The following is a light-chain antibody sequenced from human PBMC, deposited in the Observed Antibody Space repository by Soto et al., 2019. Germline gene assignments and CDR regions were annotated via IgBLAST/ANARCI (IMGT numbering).Light chain of an antibody. V-gene: IGLV1-44*01. J-gene: IGLJ3*02. Sequence: QSVLTQPPSASGTPGQRVTISCSGSSSNIGRNPVNWYQQLPGTAPKLLIYSNDQRPSGVPDQFSGSRSGTSASLAISGLQSEDEADYYCAAWDAYLNSWVFGGGTKLTVL. CDR1: SSNIGRNP. CDR2: SND. CDR3: AAWDAYLNSWV.